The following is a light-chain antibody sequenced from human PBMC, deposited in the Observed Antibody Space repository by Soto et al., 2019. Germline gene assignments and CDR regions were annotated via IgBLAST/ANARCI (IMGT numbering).Light chain of an antibody. CDR1: QTIFSY. J-gene: IGKJ4*01. Sequence: DIQLTQSPSFLSASVGDRVTITCRASQTIFSYLNWYQQKPGKAPKLLIYAGSSLQSGVPSRFSGSGSGTEFTLSISSLQPDDFASYYCQQYNTFPLTFGGGTKVDIK. CDR3: QQYNTFPLT. CDR2: AGS. V-gene: IGKV1-9*01.